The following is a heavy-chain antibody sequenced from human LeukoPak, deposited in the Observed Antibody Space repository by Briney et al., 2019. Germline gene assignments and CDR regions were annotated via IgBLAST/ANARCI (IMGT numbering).Heavy chain of an antibody. CDR3: ERVGSPVDTGRNWFDP. V-gene: IGHV4-34*01. Sequence: PGASLRLSCAASGFTFKEYGMSWVRQAPGKGLEWVAEINHSGSTNYNPSLKSRATISVDTSKTQFPLKLSSVTAADTAVYYCERVGSPVDTGRNWFDPWGQGTLVTVSS. CDR2: INHSGST. CDR1: GFTFKEYG. J-gene: IGHJ5*02. D-gene: IGHD5-18*01.